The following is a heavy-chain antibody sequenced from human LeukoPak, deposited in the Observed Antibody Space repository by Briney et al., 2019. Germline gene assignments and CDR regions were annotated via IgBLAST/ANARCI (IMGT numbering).Heavy chain of an antibody. J-gene: IGHJ5*02. V-gene: IGHV4-38-2*02. CDR3: ARDSGTTGEVKFDP. Sequence: SETLSLTCTVSGYSISTGYYWGWIRQPPGKGLEWIGEINHSGSTNYNPSLKSRATISVDTSKNQFSLKLSSVTAADTAVYYCARDSGTTGEVKFDPWGQGTLVTVSS. CDR1: GYSISTGYY. D-gene: IGHD3-10*01. CDR2: INHSGST.